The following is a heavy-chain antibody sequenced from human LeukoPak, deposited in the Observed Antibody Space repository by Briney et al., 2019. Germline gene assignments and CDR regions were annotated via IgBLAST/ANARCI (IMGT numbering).Heavy chain of an antibody. CDR3: APPASPVVGI. CDR1: GFPFSSHA. V-gene: IGHV3-23*01. CDR2: ISGSGGTT. D-gene: IGHD4-23*01. Sequence: GGSLRLYCAASGFPFSSHAMTWVRQSPGKGLECLSVISGSGGTTYYADSVKGRFTITRDNSKNTLYLQMNSLRAEDTAVYYCAPPASPVVGIWGQGTMVTVSS. J-gene: IGHJ3*02.